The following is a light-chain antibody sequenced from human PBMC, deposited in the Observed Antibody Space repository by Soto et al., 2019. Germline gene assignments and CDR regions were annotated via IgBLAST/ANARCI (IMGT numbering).Light chain of an antibody. Sequence: EIVLTQSPATLSLSPGEIATLSCRASQSVSTYLAWYQQKPGQAPRLLIYDSSSRATGIPARFSGSGSGTHFTLTIDSLEPDDFAVYYCQQRSNWLLTFGGGTKVEIK. CDR3: QQRSNWLLT. CDR2: DSS. CDR1: QSVSTY. J-gene: IGKJ4*01. V-gene: IGKV3-11*01.